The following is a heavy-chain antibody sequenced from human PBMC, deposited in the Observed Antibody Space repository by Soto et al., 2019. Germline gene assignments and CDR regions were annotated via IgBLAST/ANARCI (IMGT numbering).Heavy chain of an antibody. J-gene: IGHJ5*02. D-gene: IGHD3-22*01. V-gene: IGHV1-46*01. CDR3: ARGPFFNYYDSSGYGWFDP. CDR2: INPSGGST. CDR1: GYTFTSYY. Sequence: GASVKVSCKASGYTFTSYYMHWVRQAPGQGLEWMGIINPSGGSTSYAQKFQGRVTMTRDTSTSTVYMELSSLRSEDTAVYYCARGPFFNYYDSSGYGWFDPWGQGTLVTVSS.